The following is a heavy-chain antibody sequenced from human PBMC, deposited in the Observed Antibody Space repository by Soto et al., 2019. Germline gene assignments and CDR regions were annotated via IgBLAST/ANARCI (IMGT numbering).Heavy chain of an antibody. Sequence: QMQLVQSGAEVKERGSSVKISCKTSVGTFNTYALTWVRQAPGQGLEWIGGIIPIFGIKNVAQRFQGRVTLNADESLTTAYMEMTSLRSDGTAVYYCAKEAGDHWGQGTLVTVSS. D-gene: IGHD3-10*01. CDR2: IIPIFGIK. CDR1: VGTFNTYA. CDR3: AKEAGDH. V-gene: IGHV1-69*01. J-gene: IGHJ4*02.